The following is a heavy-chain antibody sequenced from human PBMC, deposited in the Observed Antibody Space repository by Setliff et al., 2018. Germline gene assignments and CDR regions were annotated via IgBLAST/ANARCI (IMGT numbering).Heavy chain of an antibody. CDR1: GDSINSGTYY. J-gene: IGHJ5*02. CDR3: ARGRGLEWLPESWFDP. D-gene: IGHD3-3*01. Sequence: PSETLSLTCSVSGDSINSGTYYWSWFRQSAGKGLEWIGRIYTGGSTNYNPSLKSRVTISLDTSKSHFSLTLTSVTAADTAVYYCARGRGLEWLPESWFDPWGQGTLVTVS. CDR2: IYTGGST. V-gene: IGHV4-61*02.